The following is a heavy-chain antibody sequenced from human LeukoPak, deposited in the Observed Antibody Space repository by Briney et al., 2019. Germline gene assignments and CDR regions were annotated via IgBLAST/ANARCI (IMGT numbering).Heavy chain of an antibody. CDR3: ARDPAVGRIRYFDN. CDR2: ISSSGSTI. CDR1: GFTFSDYY. Sequence: GGSLRLSCAASGFTFSDYYMSWIRQAPGKGLEWVSYISSSGSTIYYADSVNGRFTISRDNSKNMLYLQMNSLRVEDTAVYYCARDPAVGRIRYFDNWGQGTVVTVSS. J-gene: IGHJ5*02. V-gene: IGHV3-11*04. D-gene: IGHD3-9*01.